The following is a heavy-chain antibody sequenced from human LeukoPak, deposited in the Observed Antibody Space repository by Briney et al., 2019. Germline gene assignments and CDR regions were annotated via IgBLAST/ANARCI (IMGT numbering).Heavy chain of an antibody. V-gene: IGHV1-69*05. Sequence: SVKVSCKASGGTFSSYAISWVRQAPGQGLEWMGRIIPIFGTANYAQKFQGRVTITTDESTSTAYMELSSLRSEGTAVYYCAVTEPVPAAISRRFDPWGQGTLVTVSS. CDR2: IIPIFGTA. CDR1: GGTFSSYA. CDR3: AVTEPVPAAISRRFDP. D-gene: IGHD2-2*02. J-gene: IGHJ5*02.